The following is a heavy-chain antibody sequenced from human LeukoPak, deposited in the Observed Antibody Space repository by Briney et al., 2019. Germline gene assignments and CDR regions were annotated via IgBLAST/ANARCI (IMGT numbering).Heavy chain of an antibody. Sequence: GGSLRLSCAASGFTFISYWMYWVRQAPGPGLVWVSRINSDGSSTNYADSVKGRFTISRDNAKNTLYLQMNSLSAEDTAVYYCARAAAGFDYWGQGTLVTVSS. V-gene: IGHV3-74*01. CDR2: INSDGSST. CDR1: GFTFISYW. J-gene: IGHJ4*02. CDR3: ARAAAGFDY. D-gene: IGHD6-25*01.